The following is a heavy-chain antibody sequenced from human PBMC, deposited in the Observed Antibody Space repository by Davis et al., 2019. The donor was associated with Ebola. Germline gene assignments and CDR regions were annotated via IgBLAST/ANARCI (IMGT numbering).Heavy chain of an antibody. V-gene: IGHV3-48*01. CDR3: ARVNAVTGYSRFDS. J-gene: IGHJ5*01. CDR2: ISSSSSTI. CDR1: VITFSSYS. D-gene: IGHD3-9*01. Sequence: GGSLRLSCTDSVITFSSYSMNWVRQAPGKGLEWVSYISSSSSTIYYADSVKGRFTISRDNAKNSLYLRLNSLRAEDTALYHCARVNAVTGYSRFDSWGQGTLVTVSS.